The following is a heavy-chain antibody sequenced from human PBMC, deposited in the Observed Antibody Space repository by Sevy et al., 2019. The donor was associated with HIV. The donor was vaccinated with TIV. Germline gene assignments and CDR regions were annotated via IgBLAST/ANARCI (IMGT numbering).Heavy chain of an antibody. Sequence: SETLSLTCTVSGGSVSSGSYFWSWIRQPPGKGLEWIAYIYYSGITTYNPSLKSRVTISIDTSKNQFSRKLIAVTAADTAVYYCASEDAEMHKYGMDVWGQGTTVTVSS. CDR1: GGSVSSGSYF. CDR2: IYYSGIT. CDR3: ASEDAEMHKYGMDV. D-gene: IGHD2-21*01. V-gene: IGHV4-61*01. J-gene: IGHJ6*02.